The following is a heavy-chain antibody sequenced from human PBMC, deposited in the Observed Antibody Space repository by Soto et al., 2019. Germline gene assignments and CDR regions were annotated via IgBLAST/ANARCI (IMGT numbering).Heavy chain of an antibody. J-gene: IGHJ4*02. V-gene: IGHV4-31*03. CDR1: GGSISSGGYY. Sequence: SETLSLTCTVSGGSISSGGYYWSWIRRHPGKGLEGSGYIYYSGRTYYNPSLKSGVTISVDTSKNQFSLKLSSVTAADTAAYYCASGSPSVSAYYYDSSGYYYVFDYWGQGTLVTVSS. D-gene: IGHD3-22*01. CDR2: IYYSGRT. CDR3: ASGSPSVSAYYYDSSGYYYVFDY.